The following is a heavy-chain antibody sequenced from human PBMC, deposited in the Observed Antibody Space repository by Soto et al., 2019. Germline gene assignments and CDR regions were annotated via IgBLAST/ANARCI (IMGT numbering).Heavy chain of an antibody. CDR3: ARGYSYGYGENYYGMDV. V-gene: IGHV1-18*01. CDR2: ISAYNGNT. D-gene: IGHD5-18*01. CDR1: GYTFTSYG. J-gene: IGHJ6*02. Sequence: ASVKVSCKASGYTFTSYGISCVRQAPGQGLEWMGWISAYNGNTNYAQKLQGRVTMTTDTSTSTAYMELRSLRSDDTAVYYCARGYSYGYGENYYGMDVWGQGTTVTVSS.